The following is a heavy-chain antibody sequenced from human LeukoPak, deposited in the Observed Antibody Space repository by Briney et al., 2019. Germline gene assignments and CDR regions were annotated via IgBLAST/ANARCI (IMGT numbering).Heavy chain of an antibody. Sequence: PGRSLRLSCAASGFTFSSYGMHWVRQAPGKGLEWVAVIWYDGSNKYYADSVKGRFTISRDNSKNTLYLQMNSLRAEDTAVYYCAREDRCGGSCYYFDYWGQGTLVTVSS. CDR1: GFTFSSYG. CDR3: AREDRCGGSCYYFDY. CDR2: IWYDGSNK. D-gene: IGHD2-15*01. V-gene: IGHV3-33*01. J-gene: IGHJ4*02.